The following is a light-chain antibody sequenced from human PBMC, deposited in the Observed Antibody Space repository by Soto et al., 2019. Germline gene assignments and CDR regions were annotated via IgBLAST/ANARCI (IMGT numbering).Light chain of an antibody. CDR2: GAS. Sequence: EIVMTQSPATLSVSPGERATLSCRASRSVSSNLAWYQQKPGQAPRLLMYGASTRATGIPARFSGSGSGTEFTLTISSLQSEDFAVYYCQQYNNLPPYTFGQGTKLEIK. CDR1: RSVSSN. V-gene: IGKV3-15*01. CDR3: QQYNNLPPYT. J-gene: IGKJ2*01.